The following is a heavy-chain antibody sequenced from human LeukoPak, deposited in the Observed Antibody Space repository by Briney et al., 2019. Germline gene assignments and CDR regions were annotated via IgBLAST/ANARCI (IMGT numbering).Heavy chain of an antibody. D-gene: IGHD3-22*01. J-gene: IGHJ3*02. V-gene: IGHV5-51*01. CDR2: IYPGDSDI. Sequence: GEPLKISCKGSGYSFTSHWIVWVRQMPGKGLEWMGLIYPGDSDIRYSPSFQGQAIISADKSSSTSHLQWSSLKASDTAMYYCARNRDSSGYPDGFDIWGQGTMVTVSS. CDR3: ARNRDSSGYPDGFDI. CDR1: GYSFTSHW.